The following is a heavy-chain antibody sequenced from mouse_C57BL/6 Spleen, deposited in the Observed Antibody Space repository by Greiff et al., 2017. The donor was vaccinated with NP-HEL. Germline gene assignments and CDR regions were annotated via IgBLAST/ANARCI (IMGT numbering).Heavy chain of an antibody. CDR1: GYAFSSSW. Sequence: QVQLKHSGPELVKPGASVKISCKASGYAFSSSWMNWVKQRPGKGLEWIGRIYPGDGDTNYNGKFKGKATLTADKSSSTAYMQLSSLTSEDSAVYYCAILGTTVVVDYWGQGTTLTVSS. D-gene: IGHD1-1*01. J-gene: IGHJ2*01. CDR3: AILGTTVVVDY. V-gene: IGHV1-82*01. CDR2: IYPGDGDT.